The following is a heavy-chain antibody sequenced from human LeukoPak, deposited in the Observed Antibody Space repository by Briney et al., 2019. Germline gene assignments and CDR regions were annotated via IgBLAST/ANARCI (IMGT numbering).Heavy chain of an antibody. CDR1: GYTFTGYY. CDR3: ARGVRYYYDSSGSAVYYYYYMDV. CDR2: INPNGGGT. Sequence: ASVKVSCKASGYTFTGYYMHWVRQAPRQGLEWMGWINPNGGGTNYAQKFQGRVTMTRDTSISTAYMELSRLRSDDTAVYYCARGVRYYYDSSGSAVYYYYYMDVWGEGTTVTISS. V-gene: IGHV1-2*02. J-gene: IGHJ6*03. D-gene: IGHD3-22*01.